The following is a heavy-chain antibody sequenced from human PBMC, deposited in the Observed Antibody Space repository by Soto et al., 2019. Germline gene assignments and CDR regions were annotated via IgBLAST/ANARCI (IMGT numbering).Heavy chain of an antibody. CDR2: IYYSGST. V-gene: IGHV4-31*03. J-gene: IGHJ4*02. CDR1: GCSINSGGYY. D-gene: IGHD2-15*01. Sequence: SETLSLTCTVSGCSINSGGYYWNWIRQHPGKGLEWIGYIYYSGSTYYNPSLKSRVTISVDTSKNQFSLKLSSVTAADTAVYYCARHTPAISISDHWGQGTLVTVSS. CDR3: ARHTPAISISDH.